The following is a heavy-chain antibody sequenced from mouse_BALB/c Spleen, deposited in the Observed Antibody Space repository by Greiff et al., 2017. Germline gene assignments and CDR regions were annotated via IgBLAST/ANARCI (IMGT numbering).Heavy chain of an antibody. V-gene: IGHV5-12-1*01. Sequence: DVMLVESGGGLVKPGGSLKLSCAASGFAFSSYDMSWVRQTPEKRLEWVAYISSGGGSTYYPDTVKGRFTISRDNAKNTLYLQMSSLKSEDTAMYYCARLRLGYFAYWGQGTLVTVSA. CDR1: GFAFSSYD. CDR2: ISSGGGST. CDR3: ARLRLGYFAY. D-gene: IGHD1-2*01. J-gene: IGHJ3*01.